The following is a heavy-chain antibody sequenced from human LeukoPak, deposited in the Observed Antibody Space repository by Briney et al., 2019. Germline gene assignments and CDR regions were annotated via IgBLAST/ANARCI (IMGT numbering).Heavy chain of an antibody. V-gene: IGHV4-38-2*02. Sequence: SETLSLTCTVSGYSISSGYYWGWIRQPPGKGLEWIGSIYHSGSTYYNPSLKSRVTISVDTSKNQFSLKLSSVTAADTAVYYCAREVGPSYFDYWGQGTLVTVSS. CDR1: GYSISSGYY. CDR2: IYHSGST. J-gene: IGHJ4*02. D-gene: IGHD3-10*01. CDR3: AREVGPSYFDY.